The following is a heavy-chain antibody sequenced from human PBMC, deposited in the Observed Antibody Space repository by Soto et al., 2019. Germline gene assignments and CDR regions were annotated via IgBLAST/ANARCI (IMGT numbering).Heavy chain of an antibody. J-gene: IGHJ4*02. V-gene: IGHV3-30*18. CDR3: AKDREWELRTIDYYFDY. CDR2: ISYDGSNK. D-gene: IGHD1-26*01. CDR1: GFTFSSYG. Sequence: QVQLVESGGGVVQPGRSLRLSCAASGFTFSSYGMHWVRQAPGKGLEWVAVISYDGSNKYYADSVKGRFTISRDNSKNTLYLQMNSLRAEDTAVYYCAKDREWELRTIDYYFDYWGQGTLVTVSS.